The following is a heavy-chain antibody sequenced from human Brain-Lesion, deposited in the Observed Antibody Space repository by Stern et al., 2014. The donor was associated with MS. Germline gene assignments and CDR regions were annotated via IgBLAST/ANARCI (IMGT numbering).Heavy chain of an antibody. V-gene: IGHV1-24*01. D-gene: IGHD1-26*01. CDR2: FNPENGET. Sequence: QVQLVESGAEVKKQGASVKVSCKASGYTPTALTMHWVRQATRKGLEWMGGFNPENGETINEQKFQGRITITEDQSTNTAYMELSSLRSEDTAVYYCATLSPGAGGNYYRHFDYWGQGTLVTVSS. CDR3: ATLSPGAGGNYYRHFDY. J-gene: IGHJ4*02. CDR1: GYTPTALT.